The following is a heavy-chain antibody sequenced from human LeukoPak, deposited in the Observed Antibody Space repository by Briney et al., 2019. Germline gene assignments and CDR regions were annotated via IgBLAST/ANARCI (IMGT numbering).Heavy chain of an antibody. CDR1: GGSISSYY. J-gene: IGHJ4*02. Sequence: SETLSLTCSVSGGSISSYYWSWIRQPPGKGLEWTGYIYYSGSTNYNPSLKSRVTISVDTSENQLSLKLSSVTAADTALYYCARAHTSSWYMDYSGQGTLVTVSS. CDR3: ARAHTSSWYMDY. CDR2: IYYSGST. V-gene: IGHV4-59*01. D-gene: IGHD6-13*01.